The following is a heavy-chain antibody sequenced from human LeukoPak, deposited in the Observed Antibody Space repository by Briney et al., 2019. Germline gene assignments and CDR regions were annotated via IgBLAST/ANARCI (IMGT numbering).Heavy chain of an antibody. V-gene: IGHV4-30-4*01. CDR2: IYYSGST. J-gene: IGHJ5*02. CDR1: GGSISSGEYY. D-gene: IGHD3-16*01. Sequence: ASQTLSLACTVSGGSISSGEYYWSWVRQPPGKGLEWIGYIYYSGSTYYNPSLKSRVTISVDTSKNQFSLKLSSVTAADTAVYYCARVRYSRFDPWGQGTLVTVSS. CDR3: ARVRYSRFDP.